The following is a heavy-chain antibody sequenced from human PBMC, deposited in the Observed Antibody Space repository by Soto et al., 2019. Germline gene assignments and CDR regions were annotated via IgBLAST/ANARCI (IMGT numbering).Heavy chain of an antibody. CDR1: GLSVSDKY. Sequence: EVQLVQTGGGLIKPGGSLSLSCAASGLSVSDKYMSWVRQAPGKGLEWVSLTYTGGNSYFADFVKGRFIVSRDISKNTLFLHMNSLAAEDTAVYYCAREGYAYGLDSWGQGSLVTVSS. V-gene: IGHV3-53*02. CDR3: AREGYAYGLDS. CDR2: TYTGGNS. J-gene: IGHJ4*02. D-gene: IGHD3-10*01.